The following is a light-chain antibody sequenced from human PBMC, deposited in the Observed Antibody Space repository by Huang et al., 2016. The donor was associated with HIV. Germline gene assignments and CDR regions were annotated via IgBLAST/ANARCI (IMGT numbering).Light chain of an antibody. CDR3: QQTDNIPRT. Sequence: DIQMTQSPSSLSASVGDRVTIGCRASQSIRKFLNWYQQKPGEVPKLLMHSASSLQSGVTSRFSGSGSGTDFTLTITSLQPEDFATYYCQQTDNIPRTFGQGTKVVIK. V-gene: IGKV1-39*01. J-gene: IGKJ1*01. CDR2: SAS. CDR1: QSIRKF.